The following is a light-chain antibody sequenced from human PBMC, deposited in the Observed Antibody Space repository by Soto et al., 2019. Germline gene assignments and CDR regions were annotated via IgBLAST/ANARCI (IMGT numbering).Light chain of an antibody. CDR3: HQHSNWPLT. V-gene: IGKV3-11*01. CDR2: DVS. CDR1: QSVGTS. Sequence: EIVLTQSPDTLSLSPGERATLSCRASQSVGTSLAWYQQKPGQAPSLLISDVSNRATGIPARFSGSGSRTDITLTISSLESEDFAVYYCHQHSNWPLTFGEGTKVEIK. J-gene: IGKJ4*01.